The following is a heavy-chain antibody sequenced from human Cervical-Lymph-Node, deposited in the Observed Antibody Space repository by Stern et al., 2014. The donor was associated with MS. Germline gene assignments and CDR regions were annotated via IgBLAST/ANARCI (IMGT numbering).Heavy chain of an antibody. D-gene: IGHD6-19*01. V-gene: IGHV4-39*01. CDR1: GGSISSSSYY. CDR3: ARHKGSGLRNFDY. CDR2: IYYSGST. J-gene: IGHJ4*02. Sequence: QVQLQESGPGLVKPSETLSLTCTVSGGSISSSSYYWGWIRQPPGKGLEWIGSIYYSGSTYYNPSLKSRVTISVDTSKNQFSRKLSSVTAADTAVYYCARHKGSGLRNFDYWGQGTLVTVSS.